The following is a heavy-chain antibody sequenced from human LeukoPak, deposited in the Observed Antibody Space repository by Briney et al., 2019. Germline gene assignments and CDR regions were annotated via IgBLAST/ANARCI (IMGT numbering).Heavy chain of an antibody. J-gene: IGHJ4*02. CDR2: IFYSGST. V-gene: IGHV4-59*01. CDR3: AREDGYNSPYYFDY. CDR1: GGSISSYY. Sequence: SETLSLTCTVSGGSISSYYWSWIRQPPGKGLEWIGFIFYSGSTNYNPSVKSRVTISVDTSENQFSLKLRSVTAADTAVYYCAREDGYNSPYYFDYWGQGTLVTVSS. D-gene: IGHD5-24*01.